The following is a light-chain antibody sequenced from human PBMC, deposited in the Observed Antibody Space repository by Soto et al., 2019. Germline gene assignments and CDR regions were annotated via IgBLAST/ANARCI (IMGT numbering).Light chain of an antibody. V-gene: IGKV3-11*01. J-gene: IGKJ5*01. CDR3: QQRSNWPLA. CDR1: QSVSSY. CDR2: DAS. Sequence: NLALSPGERTTLFCRASQSVSSYLAWYQQKPGQAPNLLIYDASNRATGIPARFSGSGSGTDFTLTISSLEPEDFAVYYCQQRSNWPLAFGQGGLPEI.